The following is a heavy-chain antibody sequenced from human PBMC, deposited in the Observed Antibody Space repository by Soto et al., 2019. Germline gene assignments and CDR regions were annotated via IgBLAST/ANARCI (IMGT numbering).Heavy chain of an antibody. CDR3: ARDLKASTDNVNWFAP. D-gene: IGHD1-1*01. CDR2: IAYDGSNR. CDR1: GFSISRSA. V-gene: IGHV3-30*04. J-gene: IGHJ5*02. Sequence: QVQLVESGGGVVQPGRSLKLSCAASGFSISRSAMHWVRQAPGKGLEWVAVIAYDGSNRWYADSAKGRFTISRDNSKNTVYLEMSSLRGEDTAVYYCARDLKASTDNVNWFAPWGQGTLVTVSS.